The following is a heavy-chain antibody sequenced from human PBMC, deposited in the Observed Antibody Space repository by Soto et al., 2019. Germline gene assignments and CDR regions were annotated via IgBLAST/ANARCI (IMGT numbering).Heavy chain of an antibody. V-gene: IGHV5-51*01. CDR1: GYSFTSYW. CDR2: IYPRDSDT. Sequence: GESLKISCKGSGYSFTSYWIGWVRQMPGKGLEWMGIIYPRDSDTRYSPSFQGQVTISTDKSISTAYLQWSSLKASDTAMYYCARYYGSGSYIVDYYYMDVWGKGTTVTVSS. CDR3: ARYYGSGSYIVDYYYMDV. D-gene: IGHD3-10*01. J-gene: IGHJ6*03.